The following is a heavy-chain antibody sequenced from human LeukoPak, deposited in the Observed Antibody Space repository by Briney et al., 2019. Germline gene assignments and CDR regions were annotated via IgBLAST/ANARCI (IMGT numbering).Heavy chain of an antibody. CDR2: ISYDGSNK. V-gene: IGHV3-33*01. CDR1: GFIFGSYG. D-gene: IGHD5-24*01. CDR3: ARDTAVDGKKWFDP. J-gene: IGHJ5*02. Sequence: GGSLRLSCAASGFIFGSYGMHWVRQAPGKGLEWVTFISYDGSNKYYADSVKGRFTISRDNSKNTLFLQMNSLRAEDTAVYYCARDTAVDGKKWFDPWGQGTLVTVSS.